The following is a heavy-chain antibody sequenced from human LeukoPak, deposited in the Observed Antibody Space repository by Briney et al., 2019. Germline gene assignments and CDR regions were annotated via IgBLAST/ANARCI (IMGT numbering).Heavy chain of an antibody. CDR2: ISYDGSNK. CDR1: GFTFSSYG. Sequence: GGSLRLSCAASGFTFSSYGMHWVRQAPGKGLEWVAVISYDGSNKYYADSVKGRFTISRDNSKNTLYLQMSSLRAEDTAVYYCVKDQHSGYDFGYYFDYWGQGTLVTVSS. J-gene: IGHJ4*02. CDR3: VKDQHSGYDFGYYFDY. V-gene: IGHV3-30*18. D-gene: IGHD5-12*01.